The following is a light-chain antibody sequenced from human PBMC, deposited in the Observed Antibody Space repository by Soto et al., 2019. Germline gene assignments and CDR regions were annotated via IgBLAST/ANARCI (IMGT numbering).Light chain of an antibody. CDR1: SGHSSYA. CDR3: QTWGTGIRV. J-gene: IGLJ2*01. Sequence: SLGASVKLTCTLSSGHSSYAIAWHQQQPEKGPRYLMKLNSDGSHTKGDGIPDRFSGSSSGAERYLIISSLQSEDEADYYCQTWGTGIRVFGGGTKVTVL. V-gene: IGLV4-69*01. CDR2: LNSDGSH.